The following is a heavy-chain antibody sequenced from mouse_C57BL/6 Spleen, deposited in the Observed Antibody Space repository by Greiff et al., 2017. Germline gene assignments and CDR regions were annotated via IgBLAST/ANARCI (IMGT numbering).Heavy chain of an antibody. CDR1: GYTFTSYW. J-gene: IGHJ2*01. D-gene: IGHD1-2*01. V-gene: IGHV1-53*01. CDR2: INPSNGGT. CDR3: ARSAFTTAPRDY. Sequence: QVQLQQPGTELVKPGASVKLSCKASGYTFTSYWMHWVKQRPGQGLEWLGNINPSNGGTNYNEKFKSKATLTVDKSSSTAYMQLSSLTSEDSAVYYCARSAFTTAPRDYWGQGTTLTVSS.